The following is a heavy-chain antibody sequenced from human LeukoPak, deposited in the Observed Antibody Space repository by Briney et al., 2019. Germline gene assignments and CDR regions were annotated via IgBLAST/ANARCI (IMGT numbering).Heavy chain of an antibody. CDR2: IYSGGST. CDR3: ARLTQAPDILTGYPDY. D-gene: IGHD3-9*01. Sequence: GGSLRLSCAASGFTVSSNYMSWVRQAPGKGLEWVSVIYSGGSTYYADSVKGRFTISRDNSKNTLYLQMNSLRAEDTAVYYCARLTQAPDILTGYPDYWGQGTLVTVSS. J-gene: IGHJ4*02. CDR1: GFTVSSNY. V-gene: IGHV3-66*04.